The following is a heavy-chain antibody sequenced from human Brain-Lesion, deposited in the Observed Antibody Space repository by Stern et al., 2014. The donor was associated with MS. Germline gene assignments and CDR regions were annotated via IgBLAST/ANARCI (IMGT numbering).Heavy chain of an antibody. CDR3: ARDQRGITIFGVVTDYYYLGMDV. CDR1: GYIFTGYY. Sequence: VQLVESGAEVKKPGASGKVSCKTSGYIFTGYYIHWVRQAPGQGLEWMAWINPNTGGTKYAQKFQGRGTMSRDTSISTAYVELSSLTSDDTAVYYCARDQRGITIFGVVTDYYYLGMDVWGQGTTVTVSS. CDR2: INPNTGGT. D-gene: IGHD3-3*01. J-gene: IGHJ6*02. V-gene: IGHV1-2*02.